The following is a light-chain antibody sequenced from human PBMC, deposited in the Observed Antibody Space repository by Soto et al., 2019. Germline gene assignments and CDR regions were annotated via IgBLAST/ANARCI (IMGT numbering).Light chain of an antibody. CDR2: DAS. V-gene: IGKV1-5*01. CDR1: QTISAW. J-gene: IGKJ1*01. CDR3: QEYNTYSRT. Sequence: DIQSTQSPSDLSASLGDRVTISGRASQTISAWLAWYQQKPGKAPKLLIYDASSLESGVPSRFRGSGSGTEFTLTISSLQPDDFATYYCQEYNTYSRTFGQGTKVDIK.